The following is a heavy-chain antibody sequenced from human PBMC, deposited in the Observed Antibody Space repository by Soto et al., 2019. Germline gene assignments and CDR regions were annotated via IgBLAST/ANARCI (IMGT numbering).Heavy chain of an antibody. CDR3: ARFSGSFPGYLDP. V-gene: IGHV3-33*01. D-gene: IGHD1-26*01. CDR2: IWYDGSNK. Sequence: PGGSLRLSCAASGFXVGSYGMHWVRQAPGKGLEWVAVIWYDGSNKYYADSVKGRFTISRDNSKNTLYVQMNSLRVEDTAMYYCARFSGSFPGYLDPWRRGTLVPVSS. J-gene: IGHJ5*02. CDR1: GFXVGSYG.